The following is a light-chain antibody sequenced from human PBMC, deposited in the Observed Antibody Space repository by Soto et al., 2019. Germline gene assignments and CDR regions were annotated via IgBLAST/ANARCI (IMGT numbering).Light chain of an antibody. J-gene: IGKJ5*01. CDR1: QSVSDN. Sequence: EIIMTQSPATLSVSPGERVTLSCRASQSVSDNVAWYQQRPGQSPRLLMHSASARAAGLPARFSGSGSGTEFSLSIHSLQSEDFAVYFCRQYNDWPITFGQGTRLETK. V-gene: IGKV3-15*01. CDR3: RQYNDWPIT. CDR2: SAS.